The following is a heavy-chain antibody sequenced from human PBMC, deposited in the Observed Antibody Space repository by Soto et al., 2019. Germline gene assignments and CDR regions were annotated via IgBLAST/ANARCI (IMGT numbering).Heavy chain of an antibody. V-gene: IGHV5-51*01. J-gene: IGHJ4*02. Sequence: GESLKMSCKGAGYSFTSYCIGWARQMPGKGLEWMGIIYPGDSDTRYSPSFQGQVTISADKSISTAYLQWSSLKASDTAMYYCARQAGRSSAGYYFDYWGQGTLVTVSS. D-gene: IGHD6-6*01. CDR2: IYPGDSDT. CDR3: ARQAGRSSAGYYFDY. CDR1: GYSFTSYC.